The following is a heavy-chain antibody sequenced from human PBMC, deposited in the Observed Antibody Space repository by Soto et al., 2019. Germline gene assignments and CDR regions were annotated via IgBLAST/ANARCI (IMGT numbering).Heavy chain of an antibody. CDR3: ASRTILGTFYYYMDV. D-gene: IGHD6-13*01. CDR2: IYYSGST. J-gene: IGHJ6*03. V-gene: IGHV4-39*01. CDR1: GDSVSSSSYY. Sequence: PSETLSLTCTVSGDSVSSSSYYWDWIRQPPGKGLEWIASIYYSGSTYYKPSLKSRVTISVDTSKNQFSLRLSSVTAADTAIYYCASRTILGTFYYYMDVWGKGTTVTVSS.